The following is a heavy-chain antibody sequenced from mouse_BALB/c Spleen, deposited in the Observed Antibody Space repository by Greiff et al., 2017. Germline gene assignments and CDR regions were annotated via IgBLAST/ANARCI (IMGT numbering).Heavy chain of an antibody. D-gene: IGHD2-12*01. V-gene: IGHV5-6-5*01. CDR2: ISSGGST. CDR1: GFTFSSYA. CDR3: ARLRPYAMDY. J-gene: IGHJ4*01. Sequence: EVKLMESGGGLVKPGGSLKLSCAASGFTFSSYAMPWVRQTPEKRLEWVAYISSGGSTYYPDSVKGRFTISRDNARNILYLQMSSLRSEDTAMYYCARLRPYAMDYWGQGTSVTVSS.